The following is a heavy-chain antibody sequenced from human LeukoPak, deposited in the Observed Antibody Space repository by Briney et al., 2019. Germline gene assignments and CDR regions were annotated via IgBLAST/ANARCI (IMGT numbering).Heavy chain of an antibody. CDR2: IYYSGSI. Sequence: KPSETLSLTCTVSGGSISSYYWSWIRQPPGKGLEWIGYIYYSGSIYYNPSLKSRVTMSVDTSKNQFSLKLSSVTAVDTAVYYCARTMGANDAFDIWGQGTMVTVSS. D-gene: IGHD1-26*01. CDR3: ARTMGANDAFDI. CDR1: GGSISSYY. V-gene: IGHV4-59*04. J-gene: IGHJ3*02.